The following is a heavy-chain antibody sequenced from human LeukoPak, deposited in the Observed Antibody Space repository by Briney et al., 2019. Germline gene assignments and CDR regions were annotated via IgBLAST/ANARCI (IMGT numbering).Heavy chain of an antibody. D-gene: IGHD3-10*01. CDR1: GYSFTSYG. CDR3: ARDNSLWFGETVFDY. V-gene: IGHV1-2*02. CDR2: IKPNSGGT. J-gene: IGHJ4*02. Sequence: WASVKVSCKTSGYSFTSYGISWVRQAPGQGLEWMGWIKPNSGGTNYAQKFQGRGTMTRDTSISTAYMELSRLRSDDTAVYYCARDNSLWFGETVFDYWGQGTLVTVSS.